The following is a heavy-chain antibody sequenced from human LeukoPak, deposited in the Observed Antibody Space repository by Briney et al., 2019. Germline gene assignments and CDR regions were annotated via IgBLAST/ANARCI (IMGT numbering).Heavy chain of an antibody. CDR2: IYYSGST. CDR3: ARLTYSSSSVWFDP. Sequence: SETLSLPCTVSGGSISSSSYHWGRIRQPPGKGLEWIGSIYYSGSTYYNPSLKSRVTISVDTSKNQFSLKLSSVTAADTAVYYCARLTYSSSSVWFDPWGQGTLVTVSS. J-gene: IGHJ5*02. CDR1: GGSISSSSYH. D-gene: IGHD6-6*01. V-gene: IGHV4-39*01.